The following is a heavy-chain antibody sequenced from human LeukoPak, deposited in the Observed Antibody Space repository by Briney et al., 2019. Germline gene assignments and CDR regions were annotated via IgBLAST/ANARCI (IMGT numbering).Heavy chain of an antibody. CDR3: AKERREQSRDNYFDY. V-gene: IGHV3-23*01. D-gene: IGHD1-26*01. CDR1: GFTFSNYA. Sequence: PGGPLRLSCVASGFTFSNYAMSWVRLAPGRGLEWVSVISGSGLTIFYADSVKGRFTISRDNSKNTLYLQMNSLRAEDTAVYYCAKERREQSRDNYFDYWGQGTLVTVSS. CDR2: ISGSGLTI. J-gene: IGHJ4*02.